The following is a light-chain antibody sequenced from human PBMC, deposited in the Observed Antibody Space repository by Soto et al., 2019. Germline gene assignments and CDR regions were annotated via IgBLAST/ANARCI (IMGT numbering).Light chain of an antibody. V-gene: IGKV3-11*01. J-gene: IGKJ5*01. CDR1: PSVTNY. CDR3: QQRNIWPPVT. CDR2: GAF. Sequence: EIVLTQSPATLSLSPGERATLSCRASPSVTNYLAWYQRKPGQAPRLVIYGAFNRATGIPARFSGSGSGTDFTLTISSLEPEDFAVYYCQQRNIWPPVTFGQGTRLEIK.